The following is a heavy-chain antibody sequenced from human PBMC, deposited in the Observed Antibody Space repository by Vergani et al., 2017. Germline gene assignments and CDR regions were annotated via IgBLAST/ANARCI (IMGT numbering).Heavy chain of an antibody. V-gene: IGHV1-8*01. J-gene: IGHJ4*02. Sequence: QVQLVQSGAEVKKPGASVKVSCKASGYTFTSYDINWVRQATGQGLEWMGWMNPNSGNTGYAQKFQGRVTMTRNTSISTAYMELSSLRSEDTAVYYCARGGGRKGYCSSTSCPFDYWSQGTLVTVSS. CDR3: ARGGGRKGYCSSTSCPFDY. CDR2: MNPNSGNT. CDR1: GYTFTSYD. D-gene: IGHD2-2*01.